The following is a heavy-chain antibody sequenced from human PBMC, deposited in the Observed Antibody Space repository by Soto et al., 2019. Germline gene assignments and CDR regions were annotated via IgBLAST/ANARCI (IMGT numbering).Heavy chain of an antibody. D-gene: IGHD3-10*01. V-gene: IGHV3-23*01. J-gene: IGHJ2*01. CDR3: ARKVPGSTTRPDYWYFDL. CDR2: ISGGGDAT. Sequence: EVQLLESGGGLVQPGGSLRLSCAASGFTFISYAMNWVRQAPGKGLQCVSAISGGGDATFYADSVKGRFTISRDNSRNTVTLQMNSLGADDTAVYYCARKVPGSTTRPDYWYFDLWGRGTLVTVSS. CDR1: GFTFISYA.